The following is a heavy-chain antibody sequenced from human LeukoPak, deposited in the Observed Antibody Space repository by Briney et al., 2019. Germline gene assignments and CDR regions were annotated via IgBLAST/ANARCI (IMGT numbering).Heavy chain of an antibody. D-gene: IGHD3-9*01. V-gene: IGHV4-59*01. J-gene: IGHJ4*02. CDR3: ARIYDILTGYYDY. Sequence: SETLSLTCTVSGESISGFYWSWIRQPPGKGLEWIGYIYYSGSTNYNPSLKSRVTISVDTSKNQFSLKLSSVTAADTAVYYCARIYDILTGYYDYWGQGTLVTVSS. CDR2: IYYSGST. CDR1: GESISGFY.